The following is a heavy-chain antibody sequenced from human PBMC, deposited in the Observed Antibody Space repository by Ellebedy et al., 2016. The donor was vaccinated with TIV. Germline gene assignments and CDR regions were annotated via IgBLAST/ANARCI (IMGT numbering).Heavy chain of an antibody. CDR3: ANLYMDT. D-gene: IGHD5-18*01. CDR1: GFTFSSYA. Sequence: GESLKISXTASGFTFSSYAMTWIRQAPGKGLEWVSTIGGNGARTDYADSVKGRFTISRDNSKSTLYLQMNSLRAEDTAVYYCANLYMDTWGQGSLVTVSS. J-gene: IGHJ4*02. CDR2: IGGNGART. V-gene: IGHV3-23*01.